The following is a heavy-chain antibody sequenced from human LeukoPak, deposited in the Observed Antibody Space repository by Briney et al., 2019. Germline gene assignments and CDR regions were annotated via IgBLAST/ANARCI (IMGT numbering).Heavy chain of an antibody. CDR2: ISAYNGNT. CDR1: GYTFTSYG. D-gene: IGHD6-13*01. J-gene: IGHJ6*03. V-gene: IGHV1-18*01. CDR3: ARDWQPYYYYYMDV. Sequence: ASVKVSCKAFGYTFTSYGISWVRQAPGQGLEWMGWISAYNGNTNYAQKLLGRVTMTTDTSTSTAYMELRSLRSDDTAVYYCARDWQPYYYYYMDVWGKGTTVTVSS.